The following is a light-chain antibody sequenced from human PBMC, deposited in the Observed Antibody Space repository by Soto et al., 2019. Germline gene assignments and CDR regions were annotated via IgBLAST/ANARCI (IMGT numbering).Light chain of an antibody. CDR1: SSNIGAHYD. V-gene: IGLV1-40*01. J-gene: IGLJ1*01. CDR3: QSYDSSLSIYV. CDR2: GNT. Sequence: QSVLTQPPSVSGAPGQRVTISCTGSSSNIGAHYDVHWYQQLPGTAPKLLIYGNTNRPSGVPDQFSGSKSGTSASLAITGLQAEDEGDYYCQSYDSSLSIYVFGAGTKLTVL.